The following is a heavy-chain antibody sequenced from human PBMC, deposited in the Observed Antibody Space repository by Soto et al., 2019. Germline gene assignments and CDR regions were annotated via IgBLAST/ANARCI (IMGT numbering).Heavy chain of an antibody. Sequence: SETLSLTCTVSGGSISTGGYYWSWIRQHPGKGLEWIGYIYNSATTYYNPSLKSRVTISVDTSKNQFSLKLSSVTAADTAVYYCAKLAGYCSGNSCHGDYAMDVWGQGTTVTVSS. V-gene: IGHV4-31*03. CDR1: GGSISTGGYY. CDR2: IYNSATT. J-gene: IGHJ6*02. D-gene: IGHD2-15*01. CDR3: AKLAGYCSGNSCHGDYAMDV.